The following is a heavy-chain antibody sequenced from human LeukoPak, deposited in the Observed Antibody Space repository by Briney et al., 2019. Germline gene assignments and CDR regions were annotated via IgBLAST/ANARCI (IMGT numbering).Heavy chain of an antibody. J-gene: IGHJ4*02. D-gene: IGHD2-2*01. V-gene: IGHV3-23*01. Sequence: GGSLRLSCAASGFTFSSYAMSWVRHAPGKGLGWVSAISGSGGSTYYADSVKGRFTISRDNSKNTLYLQMNSLRAEDTAVYYCAKSSGCSSTSCYSRVFDYWGQGTLVTVSS. CDR2: ISGSGGST. CDR1: GFTFSSYA. CDR3: AKSSGCSSTSCYSRVFDY.